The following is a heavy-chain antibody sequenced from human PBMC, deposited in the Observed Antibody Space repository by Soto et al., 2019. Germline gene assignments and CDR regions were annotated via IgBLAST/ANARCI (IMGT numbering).Heavy chain of an antibody. Sequence: PRGSLRLSCSVSVFYCNNYGINWFRQPPGKGLEWVSSVSKSGYTYYSDSVKGRFTISRDNAKNSVSLQMNSLRAEDTAVYYCAREDSIIIPPVSDFWGQGTLVTVSS. CDR3: AREDSIIIPPVSDF. D-gene: IGHD2-2*01. V-gene: IGHV3-21*01. CDR1: VFYCNNYG. CDR2: VSKSGYT. J-gene: IGHJ4*02.